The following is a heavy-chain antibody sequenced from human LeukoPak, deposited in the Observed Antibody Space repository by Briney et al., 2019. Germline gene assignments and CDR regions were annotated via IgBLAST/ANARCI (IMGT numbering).Heavy chain of an antibody. Sequence: KPSETLSLTCTVSGGSICSYYWSWIRQPAGKGLEWIGRIYTSGSTNYNPFFKSRVSMSVDTSKNQFSLKLSSVTAADTAVYYCASYDFWSGYYIYWGQGTLVTVSS. J-gene: IGHJ4*02. D-gene: IGHD3-3*01. V-gene: IGHV4-4*07. CDR2: IYTSGST. CDR1: GGSICSYY. CDR3: ASYDFWSGYYIY.